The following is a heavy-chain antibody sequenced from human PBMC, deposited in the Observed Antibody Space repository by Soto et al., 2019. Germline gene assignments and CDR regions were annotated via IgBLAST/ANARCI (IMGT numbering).Heavy chain of an antibody. Sequence: QGQLVQSGVEVKKPGASVKVSCKASGYSCISYGIGWVRQATGQGREWMGWITVNSGNTNYPQKFQGRVTTTTHTTTSTAYREWRSLTSDGTARYNFGRGLGWGWYYFDYWGPGPLVTVSS. D-gene: IGHD6-19*01. CDR1: GYSCISYG. J-gene: IGHJ4*02. CDR2: ITVNSGNT. V-gene: IGHV1-18*04. CDR3: GRGLGWGWYYFDY.